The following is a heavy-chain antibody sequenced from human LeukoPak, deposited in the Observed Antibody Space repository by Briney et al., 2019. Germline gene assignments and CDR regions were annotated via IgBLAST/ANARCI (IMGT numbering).Heavy chain of an antibody. CDR3: ARRSVTLDAFDI. D-gene: IGHD2-21*02. CDR2: IHPTSGGS. CDR1: GYTFTGYY. V-gene: IGHV1-2*02. J-gene: IGHJ3*02. Sequence: ASVKVSCKASGYTFTGYYMHWVRQAPGQGLEWMGWIHPTSGGSKYGQNFQGRVTLTRDTSISTAYMELSRLRSDDTAMYYCARRSVTLDAFDIWGQGTMVTVSS.